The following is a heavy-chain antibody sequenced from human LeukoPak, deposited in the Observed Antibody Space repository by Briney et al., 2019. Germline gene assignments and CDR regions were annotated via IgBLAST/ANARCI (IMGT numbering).Heavy chain of an antibody. D-gene: IGHD6-19*01. V-gene: IGHV4-59*12. CDR2: IYYSGST. J-gene: IGHJ5*02. CDR3: ARGLPHSSGCWFDP. CDR1: GGSINSYY. Sequence: SETLSLTCTVSGGSINSYYWSWIRQPPGKGLEWIGYIYYSGSTNYNPSLKSRVTISVDTSKNQFSLKLSSVTAADTAVYYCARGLPHSSGCWFDPWGQGTLVTVSS.